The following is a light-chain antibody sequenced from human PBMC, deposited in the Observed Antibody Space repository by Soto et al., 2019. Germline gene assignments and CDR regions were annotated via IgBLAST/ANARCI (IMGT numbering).Light chain of an antibody. V-gene: IGKV1-17*01. J-gene: IGKJ3*01. CDR1: QGIGND. CDR3: LQHNIYPFT. Sequence: DIQMTQSPSSLSASVGDRVTITCRASQGIGNDLGWYQQRPGKAPKRLIYAASSLESGVPSRFIGSGSGTEFTLTISSLQPEDFATYYCLQHNIYPFTFGPGTKVDIK. CDR2: AAS.